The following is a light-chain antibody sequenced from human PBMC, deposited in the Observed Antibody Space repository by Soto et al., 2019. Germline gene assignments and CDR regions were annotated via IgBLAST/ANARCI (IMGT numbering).Light chain of an antibody. CDR2: EVN. Sequence: QSALTQPPSASGSPGQSVTISCTGTKSDIGVYDYVSWYQLHPGKAPKLIIYEVNNRPSGLSNRFSGSKSGNTASLTISGLQADDEGDYYCSSYTSDTSPYVFGTGTKLTVL. J-gene: IGLJ1*01. CDR3: SSYTSDTSPYV. V-gene: IGLV2-14*01. CDR1: KSDIGVYDY.